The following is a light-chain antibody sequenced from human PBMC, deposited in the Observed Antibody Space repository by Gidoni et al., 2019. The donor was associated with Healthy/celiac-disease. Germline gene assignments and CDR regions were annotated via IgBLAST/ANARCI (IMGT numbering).Light chain of an antibody. Sequence: DIVITQSPDSLAVSLGERATINCKSSQSVLYSSNNKNYLAWYQQKPGQPPKLLIYWASTREYGVTDRFSGSGSGKDFTLTIRSLQAEDVAVYYCKQYYSTLWTFGQGTKVEIK. CDR3: KQYYSTLWT. CDR1: QSVLYSSNNKNY. CDR2: WAS. J-gene: IGKJ1*01. V-gene: IGKV4-1*01.